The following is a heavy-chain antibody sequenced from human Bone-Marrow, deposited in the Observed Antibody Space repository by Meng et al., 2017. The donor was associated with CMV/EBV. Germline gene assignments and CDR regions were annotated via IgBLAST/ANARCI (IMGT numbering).Heavy chain of an antibody. Sequence: VQLLGCGGGLVQPGGSLRLPCAASGFTFSNFAMNWVRQAPGKGLEWVSTISQSGDATYYADSVQDRFTISRDNSKNTLFLQMNSLRADDTAVYYCGRSNHFDYWGQGTLVTVSS. D-gene: IGHD1-14*01. J-gene: IGHJ4*02. CDR1: GFTFSNFA. V-gene: IGHV3-23*01. CDR3: GRSNHFDY. CDR2: ISQSGDAT.